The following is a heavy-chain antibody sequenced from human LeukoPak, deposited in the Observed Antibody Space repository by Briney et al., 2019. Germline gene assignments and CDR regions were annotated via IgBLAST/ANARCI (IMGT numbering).Heavy chain of an antibody. CDR3: ARGTYYDFWSGLDY. D-gene: IGHD3-3*01. CDR1: GYTFTSYG. J-gene: IGHJ4*02. V-gene: IGHV1-18*01. Sequence: ASVKVSCKASGYTFTSYGISWVRQAPRQGLEWMGWISAYNGNTNYAQKLQGRVTMTTDTSTSTAYMELRSLRSDDTAVYYCARGTYYDFWSGLDYWGQGTLFTVSS. CDR2: ISAYNGNT.